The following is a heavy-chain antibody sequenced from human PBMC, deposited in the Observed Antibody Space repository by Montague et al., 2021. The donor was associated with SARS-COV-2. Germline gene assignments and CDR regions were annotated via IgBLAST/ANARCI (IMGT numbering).Heavy chain of an antibody. V-gene: IGHV4-59*01. CDR3: ARSQNTCFIANCGNYFEV. D-gene: IGHD1-1*01. CDR2: VHYTGST. CDR1: GGSISSYY. J-gene: IGHJ4*02. Sequence: SETLSLTCEVSGGSISSYYWSWIRQSPGKGLEWIGYVHYTGSTKYNPSLKTRVTLSLDTPKKHCSLKLKSVTAADTAVYYCARSQNTCFIANCGNYFEVWGQGALVTVSS.